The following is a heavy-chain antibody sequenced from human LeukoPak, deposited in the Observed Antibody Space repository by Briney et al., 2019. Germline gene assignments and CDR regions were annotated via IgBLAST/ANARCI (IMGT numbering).Heavy chain of an antibody. D-gene: IGHD6-19*01. Sequence: GGSLRLSCAASGFTFGSYVMNWIRQAPGTGLEWVSYITGSSSSKYYADSVKGRFTISRDNAKNSLYLQMNSLRAEDTAVYYCARPTTSGWYPHWGQGTMVTVSS. CDR1: GFTFGSYV. CDR2: ITGSSSSK. J-gene: IGHJ3*01. V-gene: IGHV3-48*01. CDR3: ARPTTSGWYPH.